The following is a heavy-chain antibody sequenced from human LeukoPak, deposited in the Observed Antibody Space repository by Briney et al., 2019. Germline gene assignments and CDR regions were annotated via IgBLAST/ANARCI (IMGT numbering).Heavy chain of an antibody. D-gene: IGHD3-10*01. CDR3: ATDLAMVRGVIGGDY. CDR1: GYTFTSYA. CDR2: INAGNGNT. V-gene: IGHV1-3*01. J-gene: IGHJ4*02. Sequence: ASVKVSCKASGYTFTSYAMHWVRQAPGQRLEWMGWINAGNGNTKYSQEFQGRVTITRDTSASTAYMELSSLTSDDTAVYYCATDLAMVRGVIGGDYWGQGTLVTVSS.